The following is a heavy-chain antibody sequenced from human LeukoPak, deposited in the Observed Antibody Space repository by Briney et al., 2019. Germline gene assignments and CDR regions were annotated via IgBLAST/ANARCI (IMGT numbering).Heavy chain of an antibody. V-gene: IGHV3-74*01. CDR3: ATTRGPIRFLEWLSSGAFDT. D-gene: IGHD3-3*01. J-gene: IGHJ3*02. Sequence: GGSLRLSCAASGFTFTNYWMHWVRQDPGKGLVWVSRINSDGSSTSYADSVKGRFTISRDNAKNTLYLQMNSPRVEDTAVYYCATTRGPIRFLEWLSSGAFDTWGQGTMVTVSS. CDR2: INSDGSST. CDR1: GFTFTNYW.